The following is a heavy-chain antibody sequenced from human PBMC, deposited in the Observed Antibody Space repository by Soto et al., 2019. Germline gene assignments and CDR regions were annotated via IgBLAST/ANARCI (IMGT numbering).Heavy chain of an antibody. D-gene: IGHD1-7*01. CDR3: ARDNWYSY. J-gene: IGHJ4*02. CDR1: GFTFNIYW. CDR2: IDNDGSAT. Sequence: GGSLRLSCVASGFTFNIYWMHWVRQAPGKGLEWVSRIDNDGSATTYADSVKGRFTISRDNAKNTLFLQMNTLRVDDTAVYYCARDNWYSYWGQGTLVTVSS. V-gene: IGHV3-74*01.